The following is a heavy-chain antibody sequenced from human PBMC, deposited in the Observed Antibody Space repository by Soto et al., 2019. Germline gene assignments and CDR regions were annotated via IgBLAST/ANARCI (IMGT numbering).Heavy chain of an antibody. V-gene: IGHV1-8*01. J-gene: IGHJ6*02. CDR3: ARGSRFGVMDV. Sequence: QVQLVQSGAEVKKPGASVKVSCKASGYSFIRSDINWVRQATGQGLEWMGWMNPNSGKTGYAQKFQGRVTMTRNTSISTVYMELSSLRSEDTAVYYCARGSRFGVMDVWGQGTTVTVSS. D-gene: IGHD3-10*01. CDR1: GYSFIRSD. CDR2: MNPNSGKT.